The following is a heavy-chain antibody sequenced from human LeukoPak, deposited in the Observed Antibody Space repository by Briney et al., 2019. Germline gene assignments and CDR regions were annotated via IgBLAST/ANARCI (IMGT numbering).Heavy chain of an antibody. Sequence: PSQTLSLTCTVSGGSISSGSYYWSWIRQPAGKGLEWIGRIYTSGSTNYNPSLESRATISVDTSKNQFSLKLGSVTAADTAVYYCASYNWNYWGQGTLVTVSS. CDR2: IYTSGST. V-gene: IGHV4-61*02. CDR3: ASYNWNY. CDR1: GGSISSGSYY. J-gene: IGHJ4*02. D-gene: IGHD1-1*01.